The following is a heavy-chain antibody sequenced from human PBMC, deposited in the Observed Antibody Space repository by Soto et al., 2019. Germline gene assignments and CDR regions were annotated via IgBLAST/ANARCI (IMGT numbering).Heavy chain of an antibody. Sequence: QPGGSLRLSCAASGFTFSSYAMSWVRQAPGKGLEWVSAISGSGGSTYYADSVKGRFTISRDNSKNTLYLQMNSLRAEDTAVYYCAKGPLGVERPNYYFDYWGQGTLVTVSS. CDR3: AKGPLGVERPNYYFDY. V-gene: IGHV3-23*01. CDR2: ISGSGGST. J-gene: IGHJ4*02. CDR1: GFTFSSYA. D-gene: IGHD1-1*01.